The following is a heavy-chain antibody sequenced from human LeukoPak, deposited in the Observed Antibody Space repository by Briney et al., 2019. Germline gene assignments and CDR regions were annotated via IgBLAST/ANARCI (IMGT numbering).Heavy chain of an antibody. Sequence: GGSLRLSCAASGFTVSSNYMSWVRQAPGKGLEWVAVIWYDGSNKYYADSVKGRFTISRDNSKNTLYLQMNSLRAEDTAVYYCARGCSTSCYLFDPWGQGTLVTVSS. CDR3: ARGCSTSCYLFDP. CDR1: GFTVSSNY. D-gene: IGHD2-2*01. J-gene: IGHJ5*02. V-gene: IGHV3-33*08. CDR2: IWYDGSNK.